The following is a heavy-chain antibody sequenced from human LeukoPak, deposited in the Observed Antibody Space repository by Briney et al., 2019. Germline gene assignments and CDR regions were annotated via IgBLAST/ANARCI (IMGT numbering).Heavy chain of an antibody. J-gene: IGHJ5*02. Sequence: EASVKVSCKASGGTFSSYAISWVRQAPGQGLEWMGGIIPIFGTANYAQKFQGRVTITTDESTSTAYMELNSLRADDTAVYYCATGQNGVGANWFDPWGQGTLVTVSS. CDR2: IIPIFGTA. V-gene: IGHV1-69*05. CDR1: GGTFSSYA. CDR3: ATGQNGVGANWFDP. D-gene: IGHD1-26*01.